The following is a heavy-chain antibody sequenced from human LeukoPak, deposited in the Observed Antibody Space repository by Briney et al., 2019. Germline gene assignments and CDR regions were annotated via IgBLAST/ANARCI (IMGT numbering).Heavy chain of an antibody. CDR1: GGSISSSSYY. V-gene: IGHV4-39*07. CDR2: IYYSGST. CDR3: ARDDYGGSHFDY. D-gene: IGHD4-23*01. J-gene: IGHJ4*02. Sequence: SETLSLTCTVSGGSISSSSYYWGWIRQPPGKGLEWIGSIYYSGSTYYNPSLKSRVTISVDTSKNQFSLKLSSVTAADTAVYYCARDDYGGSHFDYWGQGTLVTVSS.